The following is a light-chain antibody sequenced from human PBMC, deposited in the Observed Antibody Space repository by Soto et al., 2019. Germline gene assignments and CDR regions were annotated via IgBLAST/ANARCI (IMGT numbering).Light chain of an antibody. CDR3: SSYAGINNLGV. V-gene: IGLV2-8*01. CDR2: EVN. CDR1: SSDVGGYKY. J-gene: IGLJ1*01. Sequence: QSALTQPPSASGSPGQSVTISCTGTSSDVGGYKYVSWYQQHPGKAPKLMIFEVNKRPSGVPDRFSVSKSGNTASLTVSGLQAEDEADYYFSSYAGINNLGVFGTGTKVTVL.